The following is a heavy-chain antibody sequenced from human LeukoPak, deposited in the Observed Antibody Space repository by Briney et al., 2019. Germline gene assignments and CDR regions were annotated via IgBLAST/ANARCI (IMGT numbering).Heavy chain of an antibody. CDR3: ARVSRSGYYGEY. CDR1: GFTFSSYW. D-gene: IGHD3-3*01. J-gene: IGHJ4*02. CDR2: IKQDGSEQ. Sequence: PGGSLRLSCAASGFTFSSYWMSWVRQAPGKGLEWVVNIKQDGSEQYHVDSVRGRFTMSRDNTKNIVFLQMDSLRVEDTAVYYCARVSRSGYYGEYWGQGTTVTVSS. V-gene: IGHV3-7*01.